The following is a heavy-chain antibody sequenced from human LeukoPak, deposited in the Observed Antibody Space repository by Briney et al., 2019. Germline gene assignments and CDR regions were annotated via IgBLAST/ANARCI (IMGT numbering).Heavy chain of an antibody. J-gene: IGHJ5*02. Sequence: SETLSLTCTVSGGSISSSSYYWGWIRQPPGKGLEWIGSIYYSGSTYYNPSLKSRVTISVDTSKNQFSLKLSSVTAADTAVYYCARGFSRRITIFGVVTPNRDNWFDPWGRGTLVTVSS. CDR3: ARGFSRRITIFGVVTPNRDNWFDP. CDR1: GGSISSSSYY. CDR2: IYYSGST. V-gene: IGHV4-39*07. D-gene: IGHD3-3*01.